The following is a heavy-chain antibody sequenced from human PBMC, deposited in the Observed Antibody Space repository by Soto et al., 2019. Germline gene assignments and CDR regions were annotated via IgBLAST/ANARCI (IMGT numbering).Heavy chain of an antibody. D-gene: IGHD3-9*01. Sequence: SVKVSCKASGFTFTSSAMQWVRQARGQRLEWIGWIVVGSGNTNYAQKFQERVTITRDMSTSTAYMELSSLRSEDTAVYYCAADAPNFDWLFSHYYYYGMDVWGQGTTVTVSS. V-gene: IGHV1-58*02. CDR3: AADAPNFDWLFSHYYYYGMDV. J-gene: IGHJ6*02. CDR2: IVVGSGNT. CDR1: GFTFTSSA.